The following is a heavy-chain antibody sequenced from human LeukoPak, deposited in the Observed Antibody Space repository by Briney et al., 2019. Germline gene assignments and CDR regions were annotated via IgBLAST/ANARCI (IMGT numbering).Heavy chain of an antibody. Sequence: PGGSLRLSCAASGFTFSSYDIHWVRQAPGKGLEWVAFIRYDGNNKYYADSVRGRFTISRDNSKNTLYLQMNSLRAEDTAVYFCAKGSKAVLFTRDHYMDVWGKGTTVTVSS. CDR2: IRYDGNNK. CDR1: GFTFSSYD. CDR3: AKGSKAVLFTRDHYMDV. J-gene: IGHJ6*03. V-gene: IGHV3-30*02. D-gene: IGHD6-19*01.